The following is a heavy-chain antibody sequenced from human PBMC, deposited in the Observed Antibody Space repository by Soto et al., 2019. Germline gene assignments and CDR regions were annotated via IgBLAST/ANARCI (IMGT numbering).Heavy chain of an antibody. D-gene: IGHD3-22*01. J-gene: IGHJ6*02. CDR2: ISWNSGSI. V-gene: IGHV3-9*01. Sequence: SLRLSCAASGFTFDDYAMHWVRQAAGKGLEWVSGISWNSGSIGYADSVKGRFTISRDNAKNSLYLQMNSLRAEDTALYYCAKYIVAPTYYYDSSGHQRGYYYYGMDVWGQGTTVTVSS. CDR3: AKYIVAPTYYYDSSGHQRGYYYYGMDV. CDR1: GFTFDDYA.